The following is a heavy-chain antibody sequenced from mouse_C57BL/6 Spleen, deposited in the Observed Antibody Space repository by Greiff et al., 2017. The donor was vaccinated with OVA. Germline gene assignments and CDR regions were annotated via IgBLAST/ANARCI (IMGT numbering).Heavy chain of an antibody. Sequence: VKLVESGAELVRPGASVKLSCKASGYTFTDYYINWVKQRPGQGLEWIARIYPGSGNTYYNEKFKGKATLTAEKSSSTAYMQLSSLTSEDSAVYFCARRWSLQGGAMDYWGQGTSVTVSS. V-gene: IGHV1-76*01. D-gene: IGHD1-1*02. CDR2: IYPGSGNT. CDR1: GYTFTDYY. J-gene: IGHJ4*01. CDR3: ARRWSLQGGAMDY.